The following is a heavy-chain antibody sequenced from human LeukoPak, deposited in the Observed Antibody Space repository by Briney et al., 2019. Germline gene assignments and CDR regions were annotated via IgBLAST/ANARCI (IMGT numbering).Heavy chain of an antibody. CDR1: GFTFXXXX. Sequence: GGSLGLSCXASGFTFXXXXXXXVRQAXGXXLEWISYIXXXSSXXXXXXXXXXXXTXXXDXAKSSLYLQMNSLKDEDTAEYYCARSPPKNDYWGQGALVTVSS. CDR3: ARSPPKNDY. V-gene: IGHV3-48*02. CDR2: IXXXSSXX. J-gene: IGHJ4*02.